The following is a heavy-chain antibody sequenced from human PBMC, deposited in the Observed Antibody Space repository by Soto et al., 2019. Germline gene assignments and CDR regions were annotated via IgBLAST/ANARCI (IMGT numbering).Heavy chain of an antibody. J-gene: IGHJ4*02. Sequence: HRIIKTTGKGLERVALVSYDGSNKYYADSVKGRFTISRDNSKNTLYLQMNSLRAEDTAAYYCAKSGTSSGWYVFFDSWGQGTLVTVSS. V-gene: IGHV3-30*18. CDR3: AKSGTSSGWYVFFDS. D-gene: IGHD6-19*01. CDR2: VSYDGSNK.